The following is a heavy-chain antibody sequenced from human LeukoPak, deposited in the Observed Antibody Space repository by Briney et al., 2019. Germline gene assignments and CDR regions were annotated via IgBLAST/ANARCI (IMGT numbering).Heavy chain of an antibody. Sequence: PSETLSLTCAVSGGSISTTNWWGWVRQPPGKGLEWIGEIYHTGSTNYKPSLKSRVTISVDKSKNQFSLRLSSVTAADTAVYYCARDRATAGQTDAYDIWGQGTMVTVSS. D-gene: IGHD6-13*01. J-gene: IGHJ3*02. CDR1: GGSISTTNW. CDR2: IYHTGST. CDR3: ARDRATAGQTDAYDI. V-gene: IGHV4-4*02.